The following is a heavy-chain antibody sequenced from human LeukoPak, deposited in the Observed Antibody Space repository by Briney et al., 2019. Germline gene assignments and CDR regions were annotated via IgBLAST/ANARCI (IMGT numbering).Heavy chain of an antibody. D-gene: IGHD4-17*01. V-gene: IGHV3-21*06. Sequence: GGSLRLSCAASGFTFSSYGMNWVRQAPGKGLEWVASISKSSNYIYYADSVKGRFTISRDNAKSSLYLQMNSLRAEDTAVYYCARGGYYGDYICDYWGQGTLVTVSP. CDR3: ARGGYYGDYICDY. J-gene: IGHJ4*02. CDR1: GFTFSSYG. CDR2: ISKSSNYI.